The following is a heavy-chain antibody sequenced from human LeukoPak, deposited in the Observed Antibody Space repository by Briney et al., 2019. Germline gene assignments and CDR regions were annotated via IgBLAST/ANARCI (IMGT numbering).Heavy chain of an antibody. CDR2: ISGSGGST. V-gene: IGHV3-23*01. CDR3: AKRDVYCSSPSCPDY. CDR1: GITFSSYW. J-gene: IGHJ4*02. Sequence: GGSLRLSCAASGITFSSYWMSWVRQAPGKGLEWVPAISGSGGSTYYADSVKGRFTISRDNSKNTLYLQMNSLRAEDTAVYYCAKRDVYCSSPSCPDYWGQETLVTVSS. D-gene: IGHD2-2*01.